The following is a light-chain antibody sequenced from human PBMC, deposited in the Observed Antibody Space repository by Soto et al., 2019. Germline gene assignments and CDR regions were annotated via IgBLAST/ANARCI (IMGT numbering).Light chain of an antibody. CDR2: AAS. J-gene: IGKJ1*01. V-gene: IGKV1-39*01. CDR1: QSISSY. Sequence: DIQMTQSPSSLSASVGDRVTITCRASQSISSYLNWYQQKPAKAPKLLIYAASSLHSGVPSRFSGSGSGTDFTLTISSLQPEDSATYYCQQSYSTPAFGQGTKVEI. CDR3: QQSYSTPA.